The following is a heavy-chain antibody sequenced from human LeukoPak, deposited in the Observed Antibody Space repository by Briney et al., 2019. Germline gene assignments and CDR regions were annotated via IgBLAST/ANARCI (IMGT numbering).Heavy chain of an antibody. CDR3: AGGYSSSWYPGGIDY. J-gene: IGHJ4*02. CDR2: ISSSGSTI. Sequence: GGSLRLSCAASGFTFSDYYMSWIRRAPGKGLEWVSYISSSGSTIYYADSVKGRFTISRDNAKNSLYLQMNSLRAEDTAVYYCAGGYSSSWYPGGIDYWGQGTLVTVSS. CDR1: GFTFSDYY. D-gene: IGHD6-13*01. V-gene: IGHV3-11*04.